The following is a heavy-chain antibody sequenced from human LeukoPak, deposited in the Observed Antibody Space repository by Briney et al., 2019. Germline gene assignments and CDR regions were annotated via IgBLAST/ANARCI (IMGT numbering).Heavy chain of an antibody. CDR1: GGSISSYY. CDR2: IYYSGST. D-gene: IGHD6-19*01. CDR3: ARSSGYSSGWSNWFDP. V-gene: IGHV4-59*08. J-gene: IGHJ5*02. Sequence: PSETLSLTCTVSGGSISSYYWSWIRQPPGKGLEWIGYIYYSGSTNYNPSLKSRVTISVDTSKNQFSLKLSSVTAADTAVYYCARSSGYSSGWSNWFDPWGQGILVTVSS.